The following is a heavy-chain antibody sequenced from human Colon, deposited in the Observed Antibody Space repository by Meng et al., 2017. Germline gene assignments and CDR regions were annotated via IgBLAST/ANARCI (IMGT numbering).Heavy chain of an antibody. CDR3: ARVGGSSSAVPFDY. CDR2: IHYSGTTT. V-gene: IGHV4-59*11. Sequence: QVQLQESGPGLVKPSETLSLTCTVSGGSISGHYWSWIRQPPGKGLEWIAYIHYSGTTTNYNPSLKSRVTISVDTSKNQFSLNLSSVTAADTAVYYCARVGGSSSAVPFDYWGQGTLVTVSS. CDR1: GGSISGHY. J-gene: IGHJ4*01. D-gene: IGHD6-6*01.